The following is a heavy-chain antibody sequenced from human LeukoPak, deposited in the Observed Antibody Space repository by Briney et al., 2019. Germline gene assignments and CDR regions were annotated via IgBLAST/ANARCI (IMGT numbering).Heavy chain of an antibody. CDR2: ISSSSSYI. CDR3: ASLPPDGIAARLRHFDY. V-gene: IGHV3-21*01. J-gene: IGHJ4*02. CDR1: GFTFSSYA. Sequence: GGSLRLSCAASGFTFSSYAMSWVRQAPGKGLEWVSSISSSSSYIYYADSVKGRFTISRDNAKNSLYLQMNSLRAEDTAVYYCASLPPDGIAARLRHFDYWGQGTLVTVSS. D-gene: IGHD6-6*01.